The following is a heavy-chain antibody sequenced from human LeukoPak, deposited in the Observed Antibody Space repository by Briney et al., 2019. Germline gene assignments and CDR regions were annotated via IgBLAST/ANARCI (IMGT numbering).Heavy chain of an antibody. J-gene: IGHJ4*02. V-gene: IGHV3-33*01. Sequence: GGSLRLSCAASGFTFSSYGMHWVRQAPGKGLEWVAVIWYDGSNKYYADSVKGRFTISRDNSKNTLYLRMNSLRAEDTAVYYCARDTRVYSGSYYVGYWGQGTLVTVSS. CDR3: ARDTRVYSGSYYVGY. CDR2: IWYDGSNK. D-gene: IGHD1-26*01. CDR1: GFTFSSYG.